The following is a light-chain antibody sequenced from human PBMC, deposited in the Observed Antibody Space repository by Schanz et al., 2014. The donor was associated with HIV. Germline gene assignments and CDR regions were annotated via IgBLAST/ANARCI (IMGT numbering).Light chain of an antibody. J-gene: IGLJ3*02. CDR1: SSDVGSYNL. CDR3: SSYTTNGTWL. CDR2: EVN. Sequence: QSALTQPASVSGSPGQSITISCTGTSSDVGSYNLASWYQQHPDKAPQLLIYEVNMRPSGVPDRFSGSKSGNTASLAIFGLQAEDEADYYCSSYTTNGTWLFGGGTKLTVL. V-gene: IGLV2-14*02.